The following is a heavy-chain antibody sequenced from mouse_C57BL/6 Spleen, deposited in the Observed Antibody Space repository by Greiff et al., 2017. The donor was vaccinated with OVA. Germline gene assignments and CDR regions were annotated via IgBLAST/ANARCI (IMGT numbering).Heavy chain of an antibody. CDR2: IYPGDGDT. CDR3: ARRGLGREGYYFDY. CDR1: GYAFSSYW. Sequence: QVQLQQSGAELVKPGASVKISCKASGYAFSSYWMNWVKQRPGKGLEWIGQIYPGDGDTNYNGKFKGKATLTADKSSSTAYMQLSSLTSEDSAVYFCARRGLGREGYYFDYWGQGTTLTVSS. D-gene: IGHD4-1*01. J-gene: IGHJ2*01. V-gene: IGHV1-80*01.